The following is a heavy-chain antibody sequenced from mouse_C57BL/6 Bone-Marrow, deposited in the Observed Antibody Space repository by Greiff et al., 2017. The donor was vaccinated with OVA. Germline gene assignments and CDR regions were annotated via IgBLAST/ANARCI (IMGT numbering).Heavy chain of an antibody. J-gene: IGHJ2*01. CDR2: IDPSDSYT. CDR1: GYTFTSYW. V-gene: IGHV1-69*01. Sequence: QVQLQQPGAELVMPGASVKLSCKASGYTFTSYWMHWVKQRPGQGLEWIGEIDPSDSYTNYNQKFQGKSTLTVDKSSRTAYMQLSSLTSEDSAVYYCARSRPDYFDYWGQGTTLTVSS. CDR3: ARSRPDYFDY.